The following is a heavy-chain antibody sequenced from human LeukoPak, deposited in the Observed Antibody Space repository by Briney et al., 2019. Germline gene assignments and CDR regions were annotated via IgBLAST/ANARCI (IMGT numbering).Heavy chain of an antibody. V-gene: IGHV4-30-4*01. D-gene: IGHD4-17*01. CDR3: AREHKSYGDYPYYFDS. Sequence: SETLSLTCTVSSDSISSGDYYWSWLRQPAGEGLEFIGYINKKGGTSYNPPLKSRVSISIDTSKNQFSLKLTSVTAADTAVYFCAREHKSYGDYPYYFDSWGQGTLVTVSS. J-gene: IGHJ4*02. CDR2: INKKGGT. CDR1: SDSISSGDYY.